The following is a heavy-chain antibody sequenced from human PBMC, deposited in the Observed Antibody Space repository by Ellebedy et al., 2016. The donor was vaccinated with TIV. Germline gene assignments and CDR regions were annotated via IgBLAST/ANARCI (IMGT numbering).Heavy chain of an antibody. Sequence: ASVKVSCXASGYTFTGYYMHWVRQAPGQGLEWMGWINPNSGGTNYAQKFQGRVTMTRDTSISTAYMELSRLRSDDTAVYYCARGYGSGSYYLHYFDYWGQGTLVTVSS. CDR1: GYTFTGYY. CDR3: ARGYGSGSYYLHYFDY. V-gene: IGHV1-2*02. J-gene: IGHJ4*02. D-gene: IGHD3-10*01. CDR2: INPNSGGT.